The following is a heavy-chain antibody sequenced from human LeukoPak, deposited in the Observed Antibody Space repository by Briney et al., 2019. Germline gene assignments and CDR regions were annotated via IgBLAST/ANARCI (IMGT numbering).Heavy chain of an antibody. V-gene: IGHV3-30*18. CDR2: ISYDGSNK. CDR3: AKDLNSVVVGVPMSGGDY. D-gene: IGHD2-2*01. J-gene: IGHJ4*02. CDR1: GFTFSTYG. Sequence: PGGSLRLSCAASGFTFSTYGMHWVRQAPGKGLEWVAVISYDGSNKYYGESVKGRFTISRDNSKNTLYLQMNSLRAEDTAVYYCAKDLNSVVVGVPMSGGDYWGQGTLVTVSS.